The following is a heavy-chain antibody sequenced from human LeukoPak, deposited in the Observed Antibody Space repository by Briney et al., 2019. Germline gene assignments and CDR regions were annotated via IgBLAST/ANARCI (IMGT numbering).Heavy chain of an antibody. CDR3: ATDLNYYGSGSSAFDI. CDR2: IYSGGST. CDR1: GFTVSSNY. J-gene: IGHJ3*02. V-gene: IGHV3-53*01. D-gene: IGHD3-10*01. Sequence: GGSLRLSCAASGFTVSSNYMSWVRQAPGKGLEWVSVIYSGGSTYYADSVKGRFTISRDNSKNTLYLQMNSLRAEDTAVYYCATDLNYYGSGSSAFDIWGQGTMVTVSS.